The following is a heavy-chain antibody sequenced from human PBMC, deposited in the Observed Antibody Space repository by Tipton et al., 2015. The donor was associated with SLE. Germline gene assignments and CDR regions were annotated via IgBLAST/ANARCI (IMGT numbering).Heavy chain of an antibody. CDR1: GASINSYY. CDR3: ARRGISGNSYDY. D-gene: IGHD5-24*01. Sequence: LRLSCTVSGASINSYYWSWIRKPPGKGLEWIGFVYYSGTHSNPPLKSRVTISLDSAKNQFSLKLTSVTAADTAVYYCARRGISGNSYDYWGQGTLVTVSS. CDR2: VYYSGT. V-gene: IGHV4-59*08. J-gene: IGHJ4*02.